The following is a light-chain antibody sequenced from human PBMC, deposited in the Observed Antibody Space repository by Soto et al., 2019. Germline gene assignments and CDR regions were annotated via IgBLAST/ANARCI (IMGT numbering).Light chain of an antibody. Sequence: IQLTQSPSSLSASVGDRVTITCRASQGISSYLAWYQQKPGEAPKLLIYAASTLQSGVPSRFSGSGSGTDFTLTISSLQPEDFATYYCQQLNSYVFTFGPGTTVDIK. J-gene: IGKJ3*01. CDR1: QGISSY. CDR2: AAS. CDR3: QQLNSYVFT. V-gene: IGKV1-9*01.